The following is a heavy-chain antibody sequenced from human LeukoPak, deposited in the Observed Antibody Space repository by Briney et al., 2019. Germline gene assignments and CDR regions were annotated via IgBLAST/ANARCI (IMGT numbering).Heavy chain of an antibody. CDR1: GYTFTTYW. CDR3: ARHSAAVAGDLDY. V-gene: IGHV5-10-1*01. Sequence: GESLKISCKGSGYTFTTYWIGWVRQMPGKGLEWMGRIDPSDSYTEYSPSFQGHVTISADKSINTAYLQWSSLKASDIAMYYCARHSAAVAGDLDYWGQGTLVTVSS. CDR2: IDPSDSYT. J-gene: IGHJ4*02. D-gene: IGHD6-19*01.